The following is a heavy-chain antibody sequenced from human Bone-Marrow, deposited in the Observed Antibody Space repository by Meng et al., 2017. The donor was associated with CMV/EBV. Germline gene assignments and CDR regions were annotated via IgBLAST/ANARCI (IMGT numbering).Heavy chain of an antibody. CDR2: IYSGGSTT. Sequence: GVLKISCAASGFTFSNYAMSWGRQAPGKGLEWVSVIYSGGSTTYYADSVKGRFTISRDNSKNTVYLQMSSLRAEDTAVYYCARSGAEWGRLDYWGQGTLVTVSS. J-gene: IGHJ4*02. V-gene: IGHV3-23*03. CDR1: GFTFSNYA. D-gene: IGHD3-3*01. CDR3: ARSGAEWGRLDY.